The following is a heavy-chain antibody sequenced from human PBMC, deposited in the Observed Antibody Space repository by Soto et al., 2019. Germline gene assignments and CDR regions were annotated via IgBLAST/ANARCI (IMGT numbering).Heavy chain of an antibody. CDR2: IYYSGST. Sequence: QLQLQESGPGLVKPSETLSLTCTVSGGSISSTNYYWGWIRQPPGKGLEWIGTIYYSGSTYHNPSLKSRVTILVDTSNNQFSMNLSPVTAADTAIYYFASLLSVSDIPNWFDPWGQGTLVTVSS. CDR3: ASLLSVSDIPNWFDP. D-gene: IGHD3-16*01. J-gene: IGHJ5*02. CDR1: GGSISSTNYY. V-gene: IGHV4-39*01.